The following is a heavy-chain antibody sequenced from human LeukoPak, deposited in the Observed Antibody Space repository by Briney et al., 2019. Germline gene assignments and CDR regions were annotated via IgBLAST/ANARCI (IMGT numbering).Heavy chain of an antibody. CDR2: VSNDGSNQ. J-gene: IGHJ3*01. CDR1: GFTFTYYA. Sequence: GGSLRLSCAASGFTFTYYAMHWVRQAPGKGLEWVSVVSNDGSNQDYTDSVKGRFIISRDDSKSTAYLQMNSLRVDDTAMYYCARGPDPVVRGPRRAFDLWGQGTMVTVSS. D-gene: IGHD3-10*01. V-gene: IGHV3-30-3*01. CDR3: ARGPDPVVRGPRRAFDL.